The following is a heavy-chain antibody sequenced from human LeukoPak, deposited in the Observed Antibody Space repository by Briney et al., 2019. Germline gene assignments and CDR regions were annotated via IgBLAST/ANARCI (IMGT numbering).Heavy chain of an antibody. J-gene: IGHJ3*02. D-gene: IGHD3-22*01. CDR1: GGSINSYF. CDR3: ARATESSANTAFDI. Sequence: WESLSLTCTVSGGSINSYFWNWIRQPAGKGLEWIGRIYSSGTTDYSPSLKSRVILAVDTAKKQLSLRLNSVTAADTAVYYCARATESSANTAFDIWGQGTMVTVSS. V-gene: IGHV4-4*07. CDR2: IYSSGTT.